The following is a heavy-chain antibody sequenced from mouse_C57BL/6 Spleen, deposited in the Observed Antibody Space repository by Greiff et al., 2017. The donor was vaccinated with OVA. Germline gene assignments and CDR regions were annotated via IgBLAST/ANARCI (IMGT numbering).Heavy chain of an antibody. CDR3: TRITTGGYFDY. D-gene: IGHD1-1*01. CDR1: GYTFTDYE. V-gene: IGHV1-15*01. CDR2: IDPETGGT. J-gene: IGHJ2*01. Sequence: QVQLQQSGAELVRPGASVTLSCKASGYTFTDYEMHWVKQTPVHGLEWIGAIDPETGGTAYNQKFKGKAILTADKSSSTAYMELRSLTSEDSAVYYCTRITTGGYFDYWGQGTTLTVSS.